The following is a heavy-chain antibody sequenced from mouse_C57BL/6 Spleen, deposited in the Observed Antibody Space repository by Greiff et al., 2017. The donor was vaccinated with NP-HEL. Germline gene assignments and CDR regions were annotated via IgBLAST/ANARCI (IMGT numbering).Heavy chain of an antibody. Sequence: QVQLQQSGAELVKPGASVKISCKASGYAFSSYWMNWVKQRPGKGLEWIGQIYPGDGDTNYNGKFKGKATLTADKSSSTAYMQLSSLTSEDSAVYFCARILWYNYFDYWGQGTTLTVSS. CDR2: IYPGDGDT. J-gene: IGHJ2*01. CDR3: ARILWYNYFDY. V-gene: IGHV1-80*01. D-gene: IGHD2-1*01. CDR1: GYAFSSYW.